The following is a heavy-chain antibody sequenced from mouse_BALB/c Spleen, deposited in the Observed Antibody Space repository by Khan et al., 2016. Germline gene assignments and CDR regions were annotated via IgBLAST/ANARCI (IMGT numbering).Heavy chain of an antibody. CDR2: INPDSYTI. J-gene: IGHJ3*01. CDR1: GFEFSRYW. CDR3: ARAGYYGYLAY. V-gene: IGHV4-1*02. Sequence: EVKLLESGGGLVHPGGSLKLSCAASGFEFSRYWMSWVRQAPGKGLEWIGEINPDSYTINYTPSLKDKFIISRDNAKNTLYLQMSKVRSEDTARYYCARAGYYGYLAYWGQGTLVTVSA. D-gene: IGHD1-1*01.